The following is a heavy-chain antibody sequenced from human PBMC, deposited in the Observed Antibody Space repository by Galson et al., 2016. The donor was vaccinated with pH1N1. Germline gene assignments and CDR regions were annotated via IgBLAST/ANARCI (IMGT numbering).Heavy chain of an antibody. CDR2: IFWNDDK. D-gene: IGHD4-17*01. Sequence: PALVKPPQTLTLTCTFSGFSLRTSGVGAGWIRQPPGKALEWLALIFWNDDKRYSPSLKSSLTITKDTSKNQVVLTMTNMDPVDTATYYCARFLYGDYSNWFDPWGQGTLVTVSS. V-gene: IGHV2-5*01. CDR1: GFSLRTSGVG. J-gene: IGHJ5*02. CDR3: ARFLYGDYSNWFDP.